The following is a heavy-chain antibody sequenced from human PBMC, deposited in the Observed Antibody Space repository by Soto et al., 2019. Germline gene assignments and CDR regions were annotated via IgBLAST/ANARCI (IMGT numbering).Heavy chain of an antibody. V-gene: IGHV1-18*01. CDR3: ARDNGYYDF. CDR1: GYTFSSYS. CDR2: ISTTSGNT. D-gene: IGHD2-8*01. J-gene: IGHJ4*02. Sequence: QIQMVQSGAEVKQPGASVKISCKTSGYTFSSYSINWVRQAPGQGLEWMAWISTTSGNTHYAERVQGTDTVTLDKSARTGFMEMWGLTSDDTAVDFCARDNGYYDFWGQGTLVTVSS.